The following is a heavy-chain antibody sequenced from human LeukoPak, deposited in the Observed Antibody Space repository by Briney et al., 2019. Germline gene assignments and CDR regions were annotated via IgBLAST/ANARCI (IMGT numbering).Heavy chain of an antibody. CDR2: INHSGST. D-gene: IGHD3-10*01. CDR3: ARATTEYGSGSYYNDY. J-gene: IGHJ4*02. V-gene: IGHV4-34*01. CDR1: GESFSGYY. Sequence: PSETLSLTCAVYGESFSGYYWSWIRQPPGKGLEWIGEINHSGSTNYNPSLKSRVTISVDTSKNQFSLKLSSVTAADTAVYYCARATTEYGSGSYYNDYWGQGTLVTVSS.